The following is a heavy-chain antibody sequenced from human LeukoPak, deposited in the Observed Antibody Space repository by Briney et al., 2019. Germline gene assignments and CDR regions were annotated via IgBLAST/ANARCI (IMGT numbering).Heavy chain of an antibody. V-gene: IGHV3-7*03. J-gene: IGHJ4*02. CDR1: GFSFSSYW. D-gene: IGHD6-19*01. Sequence: QAGGSLRLSCAASGFSFSSYWMSWVRQAPGKGLEWVANIKQDGSEKYYVDSVKGRFIISRDNTKNSLYLQMNSLRAEDTAVYYCARDDPDLIAVAGTLDYWGQGTLVTVSS. CDR2: IKQDGSEK. CDR3: ARDDPDLIAVAGTLDY.